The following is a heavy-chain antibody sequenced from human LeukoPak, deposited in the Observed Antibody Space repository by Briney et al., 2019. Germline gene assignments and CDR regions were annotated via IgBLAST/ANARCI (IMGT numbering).Heavy chain of an antibody. Sequence: GASLKISCKGSGYSFTSYWIGWVRQMPGKGLEWMGIIYPGDSDTRYSPSFQGQVTISADKSISTAYLQWSSLKASDTAMYYCAKQGYDILTGYSADYWGQGTLVTVSS. D-gene: IGHD3-9*01. V-gene: IGHV5-51*01. J-gene: IGHJ4*02. CDR1: GYSFTSYW. CDR3: AKQGYDILTGYSADY. CDR2: IYPGDSDT.